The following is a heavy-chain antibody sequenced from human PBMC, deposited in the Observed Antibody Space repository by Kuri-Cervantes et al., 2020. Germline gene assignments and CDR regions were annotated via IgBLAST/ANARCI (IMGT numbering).Heavy chain of an antibody. J-gene: IGHJ4*02. V-gene: IGHV3-23*01. CDR3: ARAAHWYSGSYSLLGY. CDR1: GFTFSSYS. Sequence: GESLKISCAASGFTFSSYSMNWVRQAPGKGLEWVSAISGSGGSTYYADSVKGRFTISRDNSKNTLYLQMNSLRDEDTAVYYCARAAHWYSGSYSLLGYWGQGTLVTVSS. CDR2: ISGSGGST. D-gene: IGHD1-26*01.